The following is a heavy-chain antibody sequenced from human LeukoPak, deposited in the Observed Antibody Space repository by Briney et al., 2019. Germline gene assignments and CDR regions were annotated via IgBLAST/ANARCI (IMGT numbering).Heavy chain of an antibody. Sequence: SETLSLTCTVSGYSISSGYYWGWIRQPPGKGLVWIGSIYHSGSTYYNPSLKSRVTISVDTSKNQFSLKLSSVTAADTAVYYCARGGYYDSSGDYNWFDPWGQGTLVTVSS. CDR3: ARGGYYDSSGDYNWFDP. CDR2: IYHSGST. CDR1: GYSISSGYY. V-gene: IGHV4-38-2*02. J-gene: IGHJ5*02. D-gene: IGHD3-22*01.